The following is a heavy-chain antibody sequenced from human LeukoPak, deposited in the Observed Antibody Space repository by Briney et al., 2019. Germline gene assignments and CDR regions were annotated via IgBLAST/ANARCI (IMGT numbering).Heavy chain of an antibody. CDR3: ARELDIVVVTDAFDI. Sequence: QPGGSLRLSCGASRLTLSTYTMNWVRQAPGKGLEWVSHIAGRSDSIYYADSVKGRFTISRDKAKNSLHLQMKSLRAEDTAVYYCARELDIVVVTDAFDIWGQGTMVTVSS. D-gene: IGHD2-21*02. CDR1: RLTLSTYT. V-gene: IGHV3-48*01. J-gene: IGHJ3*02. CDR2: IAGRSDSI.